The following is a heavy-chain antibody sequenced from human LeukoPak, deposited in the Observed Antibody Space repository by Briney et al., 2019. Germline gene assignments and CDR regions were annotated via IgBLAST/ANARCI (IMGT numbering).Heavy chain of an antibody. D-gene: IGHD3-10*01. CDR3: ARVGRSRGALPNFYYYMDV. J-gene: IGHJ6*03. Sequence: SLKVSCKASGDIFNSYSVSWVRQAPGQGLEWMGGIIPVFGSTNYAQKFEGRVTITTDQSTTTVYMELTSLTSEDTAVYYCARVGRSRGALPNFYYYMDVWGKGTTVTVSS. V-gene: IGHV1-69*05. CDR1: GDIFNSYS. CDR2: IIPVFGST.